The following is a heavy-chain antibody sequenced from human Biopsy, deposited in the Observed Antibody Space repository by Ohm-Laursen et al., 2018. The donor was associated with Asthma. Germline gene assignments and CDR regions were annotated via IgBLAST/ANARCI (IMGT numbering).Heavy chain of an antibody. CDR3: ASQRSGTDFGSGYYYFDY. CDR1: GFTFSSYG. Sequence: SLRLSCTASGFTFSSYGMHWVRQAPGKGLEWVAVISYDGSNKYYADSVKGRFTISRDNSKNTLYLQMNSLRAEDTAVYYCASQRSGTDFGSGYYYFDYWGQGTLVTVSA. CDR2: ISYDGSNK. D-gene: IGHD3-3*01. J-gene: IGHJ4*02. V-gene: IGHV3-30*03.